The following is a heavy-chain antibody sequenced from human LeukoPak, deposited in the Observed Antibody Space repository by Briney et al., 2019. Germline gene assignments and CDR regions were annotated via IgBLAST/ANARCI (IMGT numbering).Heavy chain of an antibody. Sequence: ASVKVSCKASGYSSTVYYMHWVRQAPGQGLEWMGWINPNSGGTNYAQKFQGWVTMTRDTSISTAYMELSSLRSEDTAVYYCTRGGPVAGTHKYFQHWGQGTLVTVSS. V-gene: IGHV1-2*04. D-gene: IGHD6-19*01. CDR3: TRGGPVAGTHKYFQH. CDR2: INPNSGGT. J-gene: IGHJ1*01. CDR1: GYSSTVYY.